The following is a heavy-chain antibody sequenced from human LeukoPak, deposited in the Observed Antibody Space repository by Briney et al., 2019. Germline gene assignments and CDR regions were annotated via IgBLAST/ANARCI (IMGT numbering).Heavy chain of an antibody. D-gene: IGHD6-19*01. CDR2: IYHSGST. CDR1: GYSISSGYY. J-gene: IGHJ5*02. V-gene: IGHV4-38-2*02. CDR3: ASVIAVADWFDP. Sequence: MTSETLSLTRTVSGYSISSGYYWGWIRQPPGKGLEWIGSIYHSGSTYYNPSLKSRVTISVDTSKNQFSLKLSSVTAADTAVYYCASVIAVADWFDPWGQGTLVTVSS.